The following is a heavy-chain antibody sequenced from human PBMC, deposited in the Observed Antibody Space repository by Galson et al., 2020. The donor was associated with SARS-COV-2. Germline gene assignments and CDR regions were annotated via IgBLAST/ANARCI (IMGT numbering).Heavy chain of an antibody. CDR3: AADPITGTPHYMDV. CDR1: GFTFTSSA. CDR2: IVVGSGNT. Sequence: SVKVSCKASGFTFTSSAVQWVRQARGQRLEWIGWIVVGSGNTNYAQKFPERVTITRDMSTSTAYMELSSLRSEDTAVYYCAADPITGTPHYMDVWGKGTTVTVSS. J-gene: IGHJ6*03. D-gene: IGHD1-7*01. V-gene: IGHV1-58*01.